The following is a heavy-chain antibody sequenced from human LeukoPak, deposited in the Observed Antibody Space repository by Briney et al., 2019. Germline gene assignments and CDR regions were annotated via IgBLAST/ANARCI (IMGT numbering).Heavy chain of an antibody. J-gene: IGHJ4*02. V-gene: IGHV1-18*01. CDR3: ARGGRGVAATLIDY. D-gene: IGHD2-15*01. Sequence: ASVKVSCKASGGTFSSYAISWVRQAPGQGLEWMGWISAYDGNTNYAQKLQGRVTMTTDTSTSTAYMELRSLRSDDTAVYYCARGGRGVAATLIDYWGQGTLVTVSS. CDR2: ISAYDGNT. CDR1: GGTFSSYA.